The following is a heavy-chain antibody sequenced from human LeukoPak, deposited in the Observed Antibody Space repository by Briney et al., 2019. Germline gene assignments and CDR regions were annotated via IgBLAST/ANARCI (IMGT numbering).Heavy chain of an antibody. CDR1: GYTFTSYG. J-gene: IGHJ5*02. CDR3: ARKCTSCYWFDL. Sequence: ASVKVSCKAFGYTFTSYGISWVRQAPGQGLEWMGWISAYNGNTNYAQKLQGRVTMTTDTSTSTAYMELRSLRSDDTAVYYCARKCTSCYWFDLWGQGTLVTVSS. V-gene: IGHV1-18*01. CDR2: ISAYNGNT. D-gene: IGHD2-2*01.